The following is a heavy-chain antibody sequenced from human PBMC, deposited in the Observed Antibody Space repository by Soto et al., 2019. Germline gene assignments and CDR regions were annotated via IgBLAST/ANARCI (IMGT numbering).Heavy chain of an antibody. D-gene: IGHD2-2*01. CDR3: ARDRGYCSSTSCYHFDY. J-gene: IGHJ4*02. Sequence: QVQLVQSGAEVKKPGSSVKVSCKASGGTFSSYAISWVRQAPGQGLEWMGGIIPIFGKANYAQKFQGRVTITADKSTSTAYMELSSLRSEDTAVYYCARDRGYCSSTSCYHFDYWGQGTLVTVSS. CDR1: GGTFSSYA. CDR2: IIPIFGKA. V-gene: IGHV1-69*06.